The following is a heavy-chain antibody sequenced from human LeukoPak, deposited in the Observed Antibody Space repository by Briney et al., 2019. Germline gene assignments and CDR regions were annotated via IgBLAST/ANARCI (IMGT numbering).Heavy chain of an antibody. Sequence: SETLSLTCTVSGGSISSSSYYWGWIRQPPGKGLEWIGSIYYSGSTNYNPSLKSRVTISVDTSKNQFSLKLSSVTAADTAVYYCARGRQGRIAVARFNWFDPWGQGTLVTVSS. J-gene: IGHJ5*02. D-gene: IGHD6-19*01. CDR1: GGSISSSSYY. CDR2: IYYSGST. V-gene: IGHV4-39*07. CDR3: ARGRQGRIAVARFNWFDP.